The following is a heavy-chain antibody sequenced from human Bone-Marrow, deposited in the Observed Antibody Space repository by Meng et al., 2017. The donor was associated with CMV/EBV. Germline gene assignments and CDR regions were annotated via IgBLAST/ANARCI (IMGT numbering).Heavy chain of an antibody. D-gene: IGHD6-6*01. CDR2: ISGSAVNT. CDR1: GFTFTSYA. CDR3: AKPYSSSINRYFDY. J-gene: IGHJ4*02. V-gene: IGHV3-23*01. Sequence: GESLKISCAAPGFTFTSYAMSWVRQAPGKGLEWVSAISGSAVNTYYGDSVKGRFTISRDNSKNTLYLQMNSLRTEDTAVYYCAKPYSSSINRYFDYWGQGTLVTVSS.